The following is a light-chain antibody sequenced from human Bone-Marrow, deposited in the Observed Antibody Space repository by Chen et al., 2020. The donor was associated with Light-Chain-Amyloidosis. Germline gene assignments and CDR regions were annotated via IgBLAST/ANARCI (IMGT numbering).Light chain of an antibody. V-gene: IGKV1-5*03. J-gene: IGKJ1*01. CDR2: MGS. CDR1: QNINVW. Sequence: DIQMTQSPSTLPASVGDRVTITCRASQNINVWLAWYQQKPGKAPKLLIYMGSSLQTGVPSRFSGSGSGTEFTITISSLQPDDFATYYCQQYNDFGTFGQGTTVEI. CDR3: QQYNDFGT.